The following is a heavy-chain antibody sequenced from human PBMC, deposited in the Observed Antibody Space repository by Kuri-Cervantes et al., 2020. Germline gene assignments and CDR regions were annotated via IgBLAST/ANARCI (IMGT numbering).Heavy chain of an antibody. CDR1: GFTFSSYG. CDR2: ISYDGSNK. J-gene: IGHJ6*02. CDR3: ARGVYRWLQQLGDYYYYGMDV. Sequence: GESLKISCAASGFTFSSYGMHWVRQAPGKGLEWVAVISYDGSNKYYADSVKGRFTISRDNSKNTLYLQMNSLRAEDTAVYYCARGVYRWLQQLGDYYYYGMDVWGQGTTVTVSS. D-gene: IGHD6-13*01. V-gene: IGHV3-30*03.